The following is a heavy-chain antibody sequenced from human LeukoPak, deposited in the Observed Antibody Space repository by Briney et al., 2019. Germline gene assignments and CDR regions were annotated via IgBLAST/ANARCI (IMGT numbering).Heavy chain of an antibody. V-gene: IGHV3-21*01. D-gene: IGHD4-17*01. J-gene: IGHJ3*02. CDR1: GFTFSNAW. CDR3: ARDRWSTTVTNAFDI. CDR2: IRSSSSYI. Sequence: GGSLRLSCAASGFTFSNAWMSWVRQAPGKGLEWLSSIRSSSSYIYYADSVKGRFTISRDNAKNSLYLQMNRLRAEDTSVYYCARDRWSTTVTNAFDIWGQGTMVTVSS.